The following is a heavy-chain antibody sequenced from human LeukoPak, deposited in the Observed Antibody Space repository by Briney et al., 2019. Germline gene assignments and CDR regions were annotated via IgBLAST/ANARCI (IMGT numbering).Heavy chain of an antibody. Sequence: SETLSLTCTVSGGSISSSSYYWGWNRQPPGKGLEWIGSIYYSGSTYYNPSLKSRVTISVDTSKNQFSLKLSSVTAADTAVYYWATGTGFWSGYSYYFDYWSQGTLVTVSS. CDR1: GGSISSSSYY. CDR2: IYYSGST. D-gene: IGHD3-3*01. CDR3: ATGTGFWSGYSYYFDY. V-gene: IGHV4-39*01. J-gene: IGHJ4*02.